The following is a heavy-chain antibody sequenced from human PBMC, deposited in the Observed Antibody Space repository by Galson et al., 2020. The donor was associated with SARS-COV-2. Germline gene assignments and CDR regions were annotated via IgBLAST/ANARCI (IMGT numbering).Heavy chain of an antibody. V-gene: IGHV4-31*03. J-gene: IGHJ4*01. D-gene: IGHD3-10*01. CDR1: GGSISSGGYY. CDR2: IYYSGST. Sequence: ETSETLSLTCTVSGGSISSGGYYWNWIRQHPGKGLEWVGYIYYSGSTYYTFYNPSLKSRVTISMDTSKNQFSLDLSSVTAADTAVYYCVRDVVRGFNPREAFFDSW. CDR3: VRDVVRGFNPREAFFDS.